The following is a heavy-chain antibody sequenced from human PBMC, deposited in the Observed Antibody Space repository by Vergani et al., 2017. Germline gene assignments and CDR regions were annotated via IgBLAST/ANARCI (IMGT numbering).Heavy chain of an antibody. CDR2: INPSGGST. CDR1: GYTFTSYY. Sequence: QVQLVQSGAEVKKPGASVKVSCKASGYTFTSYYMHWVRQAPGQGLEWMGIINPSGGSTSYAQKFQGRVTMTRDTSTSTVYMELSRLRSDDTAVYYCARDGGYCTNGVCYHYYYYYGMDVWGQGTTVTVSS. CDR3: ARDGGYCTNGVCYHYYYYYGMDV. D-gene: IGHD2-8*01. J-gene: IGHJ6*02. V-gene: IGHV1-46*01.